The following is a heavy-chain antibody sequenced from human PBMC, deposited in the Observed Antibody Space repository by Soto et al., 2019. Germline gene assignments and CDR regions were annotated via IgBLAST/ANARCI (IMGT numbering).Heavy chain of an antibody. CDR2: ISYTGRT. J-gene: IGHJ6*02. CDR1: GDSVISGSYY. D-gene: IGHD7-27*01. CDR3: AREWGLLPYYVMDV. V-gene: IGHV4-61*03. Sequence: SETLSLSCIVAGDSVISGSYYWTWLRQPPGKGLEWIGYISYTGRTKYNPSLQSRVTISVDTSKNDFSLNLSSVTAADTAVYFCAREWGLLPYYVMDVWGHGTAVTVSS.